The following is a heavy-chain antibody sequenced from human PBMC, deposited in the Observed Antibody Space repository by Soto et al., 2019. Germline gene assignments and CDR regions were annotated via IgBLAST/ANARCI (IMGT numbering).Heavy chain of an antibody. CDR3: ARGGGYDFWFDP. D-gene: IGHD5-12*01. CDR1: GGSISSGDYY. CDR2: IYYSGST. V-gene: IGHV4-30-4*01. Sequence: PSETLSLTCTVSGGSISSGDYYWSWIRQPPGKGLEWIGYIYYSGSTYYNPSLKSRVTISVDTSKNQFSLKLSSVTAADTAVYYCARGGGYDFWFDPWGQGTLVTVSS. J-gene: IGHJ5*02.